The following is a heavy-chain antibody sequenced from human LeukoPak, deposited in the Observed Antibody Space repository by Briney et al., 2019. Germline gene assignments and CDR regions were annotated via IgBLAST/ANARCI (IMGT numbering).Heavy chain of an antibody. CDR1: GGSFSGYY. D-gene: IGHD2-15*01. CDR3: ARGLLVAAFDI. J-gene: IGHJ3*02. CDR2: INHSGST. V-gene: IGHV4-34*01. Sequence: SETLSLTCAVYGGSFSGYYWSWIRQPPGKGLEWIGEINHSGSTNYNPSLKSRVTISVDTSKNQFSLKLSSVIAADTAVYYCARGLLVAAFDIWGQGTMVTVSS.